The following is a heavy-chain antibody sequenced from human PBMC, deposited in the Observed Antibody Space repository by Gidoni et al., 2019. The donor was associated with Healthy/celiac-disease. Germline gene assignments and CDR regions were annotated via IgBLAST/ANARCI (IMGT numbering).Heavy chain of an antibody. CDR2: IYYSGGT. CDR3: ARLDYSRTEYYFDF. J-gene: IGHJ4*02. CDR1: GGSIRSSGYY. D-gene: IGHD1-1*01. V-gene: IGHV4-31*03. Sequence: QVQLQESGPGLVKPSQTLSLTCTVSGGSIRSSGYYWSWIRQHIGKGLVWIGYIYYSGGTYYNPSLKSRFTISVDTSKNQFSLKLSSVTAADTAVYFCARLDYSRTEYYFDFWGQGTLVTVSS.